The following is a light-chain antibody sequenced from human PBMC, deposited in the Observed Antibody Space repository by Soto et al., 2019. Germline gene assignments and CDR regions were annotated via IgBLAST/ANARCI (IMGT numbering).Light chain of an antibody. CDR3: QQCGSSPWT. Sequence: EGVLTQSPGTPSLSPGERATLSCRASQSVSISYLAWYQQKPGQAPRLLIYGASSRATGIPDRFSGSGSGTDFTLTISRLEPEDFAVYYCQQCGSSPWTFGQGTKVDIK. J-gene: IGKJ1*01. CDR2: GAS. CDR1: QSVSISY. V-gene: IGKV3-20*01.